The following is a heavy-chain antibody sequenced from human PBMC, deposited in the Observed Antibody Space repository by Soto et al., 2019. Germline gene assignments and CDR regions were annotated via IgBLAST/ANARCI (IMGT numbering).Heavy chain of an antibody. CDR2: IIPIFGTA. V-gene: IGHV1-69*01. CDR1: GGTFSSYA. D-gene: IGHD2-2*02. Sequence: QVQLVQSGAEVKKPGSSVKVSCKASGGTFSSYAISWVRQAPGQGLEWMGGIIPIFGTANYAQKFQGRVTITADESTSKAYMELSSLRSEDTAVYYCARVVPAAIYYYYGMDVWGQGTTVTVSS. CDR3: ARVVPAAIYYYYGMDV. J-gene: IGHJ6*02.